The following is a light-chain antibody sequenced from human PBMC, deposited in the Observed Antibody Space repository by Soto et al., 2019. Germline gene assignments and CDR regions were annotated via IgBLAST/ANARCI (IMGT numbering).Light chain of an antibody. CDR1: QSISSS. CDR3: QQSYSTPRT. V-gene: IGKV1-39*01. Sequence: DIQMTQSPSSLSASVRDRVTITCRASQSISSSLNWYQQKPGKAPKLLIYAASSLQSGVPSRFSGSGSGTDFTLTISSLQPEDFATYYCQQSYSTPRTFGQGTKMEIK. CDR2: AAS. J-gene: IGKJ1*01.